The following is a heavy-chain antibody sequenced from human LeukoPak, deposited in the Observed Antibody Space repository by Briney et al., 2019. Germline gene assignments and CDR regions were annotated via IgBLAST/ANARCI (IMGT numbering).Heavy chain of an antibody. V-gene: IGHV4-34*01. CDR2: INHSGST. J-gene: IGHJ4*02. Sequence: SETLSLTCAVYGGSFSGYYWSWIRQPPGKGLEWIGEINHSGSTNYNPSLKSRVTISVDTSKNQFSLKLSSVTAADTAVYYCARSSRIAAAGRALHYWGQGTLVTVSS. CDR3: ARSSRIAAAGRALHY. D-gene: IGHD6-13*01. CDR1: GGSFSGYY.